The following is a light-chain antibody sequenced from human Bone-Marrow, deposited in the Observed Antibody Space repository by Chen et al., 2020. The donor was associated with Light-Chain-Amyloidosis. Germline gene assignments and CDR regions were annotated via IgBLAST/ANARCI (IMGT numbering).Light chain of an antibody. V-gene: IGLV3-21*02. CDR3: QVWDRSSDRPV. Sequence: SYVLTQPSSVSVAPGQTATIACGGNNIGSTSVHWYQQTPGKAPLRVVYDDSDRPSGIPDRLSGSNSGNTATLTISRVEAGDEADYYCQVWDRSSDRPVFGGGTKLTVL. CDR2: DDS. CDR1: NIGSTS. J-gene: IGLJ3*02.